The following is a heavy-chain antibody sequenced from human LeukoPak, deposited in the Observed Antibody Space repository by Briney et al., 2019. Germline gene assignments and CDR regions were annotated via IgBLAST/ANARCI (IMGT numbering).Heavy chain of an antibody. D-gene: IGHD3-10*01. Sequence: GGSLRLSCAASRFPFSSYAMSWVRQAPGKGLEWVSVISGSGGNTYYADSAKGRFTISRDNSKNTLYLQMNSLRAEDTAVYYCARKYGSGVQPFDYWGQGTLVTVSS. CDR3: ARKYGSGVQPFDY. CDR2: ISGSGGNT. V-gene: IGHV3-23*01. CDR1: RFPFSSYA. J-gene: IGHJ4*02.